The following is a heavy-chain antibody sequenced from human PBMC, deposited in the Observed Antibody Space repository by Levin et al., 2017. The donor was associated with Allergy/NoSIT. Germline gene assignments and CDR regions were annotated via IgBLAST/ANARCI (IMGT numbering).Heavy chain of an antibody. CDR1: GFTFSNYA. J-gene: IGHJ4*02. CDR3: ARDRYSAVLRGPGGY. V-gene: IGHV3-30*01. Sequence: GESLKISCAASGFTFSNYAMHWVRQAPGKGLEWVAVILYDGTNKYYADSVKGRFSISRDNSKNTLYLEMNSLRPEDTALYYCARDRYSAVLRGPGGYWGQGTLVTVSS. CDR2: ILYDGTNK. D-gene: IGHD2-8*01.